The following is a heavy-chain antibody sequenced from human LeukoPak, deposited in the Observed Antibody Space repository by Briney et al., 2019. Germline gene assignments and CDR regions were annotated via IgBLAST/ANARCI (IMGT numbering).Heavy chain of an antibody. J-gene: IGHJ4*02. CDR1: GGSFSGYY. V-gene: IGHV4-34*01. CDR2: INHSGST. CDR3: ARVGVDYYLVGKGPIDY. Sequence: SETLSLTCAVYGGSFSGYYWSWIRQPPGKGLEWIGEINHSGSTDYNPSLKSRVTISVDTSKNQFSLKLSSVTAADTAVYYCARVGVDYYLVGKGPIDYWGQGTLVTVSS. D-gene: IGHD3-22*01.